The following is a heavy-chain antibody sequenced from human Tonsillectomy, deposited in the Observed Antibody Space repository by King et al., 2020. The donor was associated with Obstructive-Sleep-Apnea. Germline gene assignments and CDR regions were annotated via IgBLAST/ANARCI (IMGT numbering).Heavy chain of an antibody. V-gene: IGHV3-48*04. Sequence: VQLVESGGGLAQPGGGLRLSCAASGFTLSTDNMNCGPQCPGEGLEGGSYIRSRMTTIYKANPVKGPFTISRENAKNSLYRQMNSLRAEDTAVYYCARGGDYSTGGEPYNWFDPWGQGTLVTVSS. CDR1: GFTLSTDN. CDR3: ARGGDYSTGGEPYNWFDP. D-gene: IGHD4-11*01. J-gene: IGHJ5*02. CDR2: IRSRMTTI.